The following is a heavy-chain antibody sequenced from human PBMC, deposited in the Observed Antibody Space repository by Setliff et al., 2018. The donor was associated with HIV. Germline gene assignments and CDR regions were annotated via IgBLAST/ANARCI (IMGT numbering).Heavy chain of an antibody. V-gene: IGHV3-13*01. CDR1: GFIFSNHD. Sequence: GGSLRLSCEASGFIFSNHDFHWVRQAAAKGLEWVAAIGTGGDTCYVDSVKGRFTISRENARNSLYLQMNSLKASDTAMYYCAIGFCNNPNCYIGVLDYWGQGTLVTVSS. J-gene: IGHJ4*02. D-gene: IGHD2-2*02. CDR2: IGTGGDT. CDR3: AIGFCNNPNCYIGVLDY.